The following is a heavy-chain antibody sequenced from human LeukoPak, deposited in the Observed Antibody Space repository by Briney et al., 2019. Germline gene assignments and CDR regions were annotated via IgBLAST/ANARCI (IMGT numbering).Heavy chain of an antibody. V-gene: IGHV4-4*07. CDR3: AREEFLHEIDSSGYFVY. Sequence: SETLSLTCTVSGGSVSSSYWSWIRQPAGQGLEWLGRVYSSGVGNYNPSLTSRVTMSVDTSKNQFSLKLTSLTAADTAVYYCAREEFLHEIDSSGYFVYWGQGTLVTVSS. CDR1: GGSVSSSY. D-gene: IGHD3-22*01. J-gene: IGHJ4*02. CDR2: VYSSGVG.